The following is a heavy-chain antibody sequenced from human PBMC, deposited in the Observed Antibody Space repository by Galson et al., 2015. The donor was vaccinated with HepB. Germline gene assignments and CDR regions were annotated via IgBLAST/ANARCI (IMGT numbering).Heavy chain of an antibody. CDR1: GFTFSSYS. Sequence: SLRLSCAASGFTFSSYSMNWVRQAPGKGLEWVSSISSSSSYIYYADSVKGRFTISRDNAKNSLYLQMNSLRAEDTAVYYCARDVRYNLYGGNTRGDYWGQGTLVTVSS. D-gene: IGHD4-23*01. CDR3: ARDVRYNLYGGNTRGDY. CDR2: ISSSSSYI. V-gene: IGHV3-21*01. J-gene: IGHJ4*02.